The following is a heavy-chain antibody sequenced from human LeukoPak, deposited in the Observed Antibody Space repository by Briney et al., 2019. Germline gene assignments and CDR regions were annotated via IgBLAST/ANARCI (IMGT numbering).Heavy chain of an antibody. CDR3: ARETDPTDY. J-gene: IGHJ4*02. CDR1: GFTFSSYS. Sequence: GGSLRLSCAASGFTFSSYSMNWVRQAPGKGLEWVSAISSSSSYIYYADSVKGRFTISRDNAKNSLYLQMTSLRAEDTAVYYCARETDPTDYWGQGTLVTVSS. CDR2: ISSSSSYI. V-gene: IGHV3-21*01.